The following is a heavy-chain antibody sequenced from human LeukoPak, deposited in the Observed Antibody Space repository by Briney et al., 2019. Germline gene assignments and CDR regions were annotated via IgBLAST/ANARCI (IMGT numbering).Heavy chain of an antibody. J-gene: IGHJ4*02. CDR2: INPSSGAT. V-gene: IGHV1-2*02. CDR3: AREANSWYHS. D-gene: IGHD2/OR15-2a*01. Sequence: ASVKVSCKASGYTLTDYYIHWVRQAPGQGLEWVAWINPSSGATTYAQKFQGRVTLTKDTSINTAYMELSRLTSDDTAMYYCAREANSWYHSWGQGNLVTVSS. CDR1: GYTLTDYY.